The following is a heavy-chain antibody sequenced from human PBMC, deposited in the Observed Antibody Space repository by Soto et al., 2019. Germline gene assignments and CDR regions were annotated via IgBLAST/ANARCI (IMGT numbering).Heavy chain of an antibody. CDR1: GYTFSNYG. CDR3: ARIMYGANYFDY. D-gene: IGHD4-17*01. J-gene: IGHJ4*02. Sequence: QVQLVQSGAEVKKPGASVKVSCKASGYTFSNYGITWVRQAPGQGLEWMGWISLYNGNTNYAQKLQGRVTMTTDTATSTAHMELRGLRSDDTAVYYCARIMYGANYFDYWGQGTLVTVSS. V-gene: IGHV1-18*01. CDR2: ISLYNGNT.